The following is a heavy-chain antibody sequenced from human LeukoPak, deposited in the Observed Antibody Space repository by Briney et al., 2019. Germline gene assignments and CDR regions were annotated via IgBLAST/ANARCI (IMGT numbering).Heavy chain of an antibody. CDR1: GFTVSSLL. V-gene: IGHV3-66*01. D-gene: IGHD3-16*01. CDR3: ARVLGDHAFDI. CDR2: IYSGGGT. Sequence: PGASLRLSCAASGFTVSSLLLTWVRQAPGKGLEWVSVIYSGGGTYYADSVKGRCTLSRDNSKNTLYLQMNSLRAEDTAVYYCARVLGDHAFDIWGQGTMVTVSS. J-gene: IGHJ3*02.